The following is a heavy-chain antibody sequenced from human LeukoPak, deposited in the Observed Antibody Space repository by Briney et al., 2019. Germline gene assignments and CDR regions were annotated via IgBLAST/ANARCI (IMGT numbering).Heavy chain of an antibody. V-gene: IGHV3-49*04. J-gene: IGHJ4*02. D-gene: IGHD1-26*01. Sequence: GGSLRLSCAASGFTFSSYAMSWVRQAPGKGLEWVGFIRSKAYGGTTEYAASVKGRFTISRDDSKSIAYLQMNSLKTEDTAVYYCTRAEWELGVFDYWGQGTLVTVSS. CDR3: TRAEWELGVFDY. CDR1: GFTFSSYA. CDR2: IRSKAYGGTT.